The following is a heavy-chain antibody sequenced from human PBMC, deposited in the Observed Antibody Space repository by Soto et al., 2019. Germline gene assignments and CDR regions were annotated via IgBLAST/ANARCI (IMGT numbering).Heavy chain of an antibody. D-gene: IGHD6-13*01. Sequence: QLQLQESGPGLVKPSETLSLTCTVSGGSISSSSYYWGWIRQPPGKGLEWIGSIYYSGSTYYNPSLKRRVTISVDTSKNQFSLKLSSVTAADTAVYYCARHRIAAAVPNWFDPWGQGTLVTVSS. J-gene: IGHJ5*02. V-gene: IGHV4-39*01. CDR2: IYYSGST. CDR3: ARHRIAAAVPNWFDP. CDR1: GGSISSSSYY.